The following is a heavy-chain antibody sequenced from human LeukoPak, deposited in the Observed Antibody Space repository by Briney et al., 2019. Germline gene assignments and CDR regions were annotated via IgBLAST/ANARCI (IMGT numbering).Heavy chain of an antibody. CDR3: AKVLDGTGYWNYYFDS. D-gene: IGHD3-22*01. Sequence: GGSLRLSCAASGVTLSTYAMSWVRQAPGKGLEWVSGISGSGESTYYADSVKGRFAISRDNSKNTLYLQMNSLRAEDTADYYCAKVLDGTGYWNYYFDSWGQGTLVTVSS. CDR2: ISGSGEST. V-gene: IGHV3-23*01. J-gene: IGHJ4*02. CDR1: GVTLSTYA.